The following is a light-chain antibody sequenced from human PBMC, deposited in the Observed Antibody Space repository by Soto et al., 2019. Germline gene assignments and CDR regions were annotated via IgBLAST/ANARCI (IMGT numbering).Light chain of an antibody. Sequence: DIQMTQSPSTLSASVGDRVTITCRASQSIRTWLAWYQHKPGKAPKFLIYDASTVESGVPSRFSGSGSGTEFTLTISDLQPDDVATYYCQQYHNYPRTFGQGTRVELK. CDR1: QSIRTW. CDR3: QQYHNYPRT. V-gene: IGKV1-5*01. J-gene: IGKJ1*01. CDR2: DAS.